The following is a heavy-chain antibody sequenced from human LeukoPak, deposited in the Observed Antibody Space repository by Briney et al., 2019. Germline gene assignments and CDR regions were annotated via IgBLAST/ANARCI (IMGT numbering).Heavy chain of an antibody. V-gene: IGHV1-2*02. CDR2: INPKSGGT. D-gene: IGHD3-3*01. J-gene: IGHJ3*02. CDR3: ARGPRITIFGVVMANDAFDI. CDR1: GYTSTGYY. Sequence: ASVKVSCKASGYTSTGYYMNWVRQAPGQGLEWMGWINPKSGGTVYAQKFQGRVTMTRDTSSSTAYMELSRLRFDDTVVYYCARGPRITIFGVVMANDAFDIWGQGAMVTVSS.